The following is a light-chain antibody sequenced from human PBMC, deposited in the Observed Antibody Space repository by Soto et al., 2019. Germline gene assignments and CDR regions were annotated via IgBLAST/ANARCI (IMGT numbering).Light chain of an antibody. V-gene: IGLV2-14*01. CDR3: SSYASTGQGV. CDR2: EVR. J-gene: IGLJ3*02. CDR1: SSDVGGYNY. Sequence: QSVLTQPASVSGSPGQSISISCTGTSSDVGGYNYVSWYQQHPGKAPRLIIYEVRNRPSGVSNRFSGFKSDNTASLVISGLQAEDEDDYYCSSYASTGQGVFGGGTKLTVL.